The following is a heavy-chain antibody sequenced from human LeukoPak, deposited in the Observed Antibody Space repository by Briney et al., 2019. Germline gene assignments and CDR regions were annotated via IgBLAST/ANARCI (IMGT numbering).Heavy chain of an antibody. Sequence: AGGSLRLSCAASGFTVSSNYMNWVRQAPGKGLEWVSVIYSGGSTYYADSVKGRSTISRHNSKNTLHLQMNSLRVEDTAVYYCARGVMGSWLSYWGQGSLVTVSS. CDR3: ARGVMGSWLSY. V-gene: IGHV3-53*04. J-gene: IGHJ4*02. CDR2: IYSGGST. CDR1: GFTVSSNY. D-gene: IGHD6-13*01.